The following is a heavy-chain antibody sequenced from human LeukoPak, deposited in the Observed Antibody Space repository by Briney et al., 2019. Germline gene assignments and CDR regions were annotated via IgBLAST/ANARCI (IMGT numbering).Heavy chain of an antibody. V-gene: IGHV1-2*02. J-gene: IGHJ4*02. D-gene: IGHD3-22*01. CDR1: GYTFTGHY. Sequence: ASVKVSCKASGYTFTGHYMHWVRQAPGQGLEWMGWINPNSGGTNYAQKFQGRVTMTRDTSISTAYMELSRLRSDDTAVYYCARLYLYYDSSGGWGQGTLVTVSS. CDR3: ARLYLYYDSSGG. CDR2: INPNSGGT.